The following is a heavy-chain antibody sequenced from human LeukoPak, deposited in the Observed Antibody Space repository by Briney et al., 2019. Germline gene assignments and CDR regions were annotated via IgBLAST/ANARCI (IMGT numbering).Heavy chain of an antibody. Sequence: GRSLRLSCAASAFTVSSNYMSWVRQAPGKGLEWVSVIYSGGSTYYADSVKGRFTISRDNSKNTLYLQMNSLRAEDTAVYYCARGAGSYEYYMDVWGKGTTVTVSS. CDR1: AFTVSSNY. CDR2: IYSGGST. V-gene: IGHV3-53*01. J-gene: IGHJ6*03. CDR3: ARGAGSYEYYMDV. D-gene: IGHD3-10*01.